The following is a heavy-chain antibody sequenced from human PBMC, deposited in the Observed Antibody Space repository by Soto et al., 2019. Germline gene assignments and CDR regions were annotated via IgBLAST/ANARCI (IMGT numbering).Heavy chain of an antibody. CDR2: ISYDGSNK. CDR3: ARDGVVVAAYHYYGMDV. D-gene: IGHD2-15*01. Sequence: QVQLVESGGGVVQPGRSLRLSCAASGFTFSSYAMHWVRQAPGKGLEWVAVISYDGSNKYYADSVKGRFTISRDNSKNMXYLQMNSLRAEDTAVYCCARDGVVVAAYHYYGMDVWGQGTTVTVSS. J-gene: IGHJ6*02. V-gene: IGHV3-30-3*01. CDR1: GFTFSSYA.